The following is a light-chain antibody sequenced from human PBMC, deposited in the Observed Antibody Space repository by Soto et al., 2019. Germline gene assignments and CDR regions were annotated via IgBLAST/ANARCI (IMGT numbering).Light chain of an antibody. Sequence: QLTQSPSSLSASVGDRFTITCPASQDSGDSLAWYQQKPGKAPKLLIYAASTLQGGVPSRFSGSGSGTDFTLTISSLQPEDFATYYCQQLNNYPLTLGGGTKVDIK. CDR2: AAS. J-gene: IGKJ4*01. V-gene: IGKV1-9*01. CDR3: QQLNNYPLT. CDR1: QDSGDS.